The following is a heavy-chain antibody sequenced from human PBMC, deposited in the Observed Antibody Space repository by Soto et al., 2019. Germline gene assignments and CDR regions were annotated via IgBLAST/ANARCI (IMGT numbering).Heavy chain of an antibody. CDR2: IKQDGSEK. D-gene: IGHD5-18*01. CDR1: GFTFSSDW. CDR3: ARAIPGYSYGPYYYCMDV. V-gene: IGHV3-7*04. Sequence: GGSLRLSCAASGFTFSSDWMSWVRQAPGKGLEWVANIKQDGSEKYCVDSVKGRFTISRDNARISLSLQMNSLRAEDTVVYYCARAIPGYSYGPYYYCMDVWGQGTTVTVSS. J-gene: IGHJ6*02.